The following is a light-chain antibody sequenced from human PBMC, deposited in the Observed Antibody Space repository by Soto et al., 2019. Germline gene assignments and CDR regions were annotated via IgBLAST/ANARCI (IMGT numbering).Light chain of an antibody. CDR3: QQYNSYPGT. CDR1: QSISSW. Sequence: DIQMTQSPSTLSASVGDRVTITCRASQSISSWLAWYQQKPGKAPKLLIYDASSLESGVPSRFSGSGSGTEFTLTISSLQPDDFATYYCQQYNSYPGTFGQGTNVEIK. CDR2: DAS. V-gene: IGKV1-5*01. J-gene: IGKJ1*01.